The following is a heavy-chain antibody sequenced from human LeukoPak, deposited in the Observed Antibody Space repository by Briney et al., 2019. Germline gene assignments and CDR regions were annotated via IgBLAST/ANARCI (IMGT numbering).Heavy chain of an antibody. CDR3: ARDEGSAYPFDY. J-gene: IGHJ4*02. CDR1: GGSISSSSHY. Sequence: PSETLSLTCTVSGGSISSSSHYWGWFRQPPGKGLEWIGSIYYSGSTYYNPSFKSRVSISVDTSKNQFSLKLNSVTAADTAVYFCARDEGSAYPFDYWGQGTLVTVSS. CDR2: IYYSGST. V-gene: IGHV4-39*07. D-gene: IGHD3-22*01.